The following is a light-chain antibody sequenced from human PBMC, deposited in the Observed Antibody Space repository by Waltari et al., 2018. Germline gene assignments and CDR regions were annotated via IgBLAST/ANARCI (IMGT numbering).Light chain of an antibody. CDR3: SSYTSSGVV. J-gene: IGLJ2*01. CDR2: DVY. Sequence: QSALTQPASVSGSPGQAIIISCTGTGSDVGGYDYVSWYQQYPGKAPRLIIYDVYNRPSEFSNRFSGSKSDNTASLTISGLQAEDESVYYCSSYTSSGVVFGGGTKLTVL. V-gene: IGLV2-14*01. CDR1: GSDVGGYDY.